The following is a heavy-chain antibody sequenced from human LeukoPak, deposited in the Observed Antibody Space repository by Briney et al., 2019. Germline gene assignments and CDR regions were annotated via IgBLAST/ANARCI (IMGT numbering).Heavy chain of an antibody. CDR2: ISSSSGTI. CDR3: VRVHSTSWGY. Sequence: GGSLRLSCAASGFTFSTYSMNWVRQAPGQGLEWVSYISSSSGTIYYADSVKGRFTISRDNAENSLYLQMNSLRAEDTAVYYCVRVHSTSWGYWGQGTLVTVSS. D-gene: IGHD6-13*01. J-gene: IGHJ4*02. V-gene: IGHV3-48*01. CDR1: GFTFSTYS.